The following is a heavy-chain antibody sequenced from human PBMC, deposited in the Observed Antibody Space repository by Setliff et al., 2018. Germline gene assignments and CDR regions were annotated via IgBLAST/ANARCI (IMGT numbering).Heavy chain of an antibody. V-gene: IGHV4-34*09. J-gene: IGHJ5*02. Sequence: SETLSLTCAVYGGSFSGYYWSWIRQPPGKGLEWIGEINHTGSTNYSPSLKSRVTISVDTSKNQFSLKINSVTAADTAVYYCARGHCSSGECPNYFDPWGQGTQVTVSS. CDR3: ARGHCSSGECPNYFDP. CDR1: GGSFSGYY. CDR2: INHTGST. D-gene: IGHD2-15*01.